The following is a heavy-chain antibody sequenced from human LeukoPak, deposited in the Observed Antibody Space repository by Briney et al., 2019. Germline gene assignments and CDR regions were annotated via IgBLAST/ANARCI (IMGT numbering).Heavy chain of an antibody. D-gene: IGHD1-1*01. J-gene: IGHJ6*03. CDR2: IYHGGNT. Sequence: SETLSLTCTVSGYSISSGHYWGWIRQPPGKGLEWIGTIYHGGNTYYNPSLKSRAALSVDTTKNLFSLRLRSVTAADTAVYFCARGRVSSSTWYSTYYYYFYMDVWGKGTTVTVSS. V-gene: IGHV4-38-2*02. CDR3: ARGRVSSSTWYSTYYYYFYMDV. CDR1: GYSISSGHY.